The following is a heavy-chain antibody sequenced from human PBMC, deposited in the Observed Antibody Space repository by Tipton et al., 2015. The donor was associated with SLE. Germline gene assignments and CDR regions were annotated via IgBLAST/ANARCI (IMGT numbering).Heavy chain of an antibody. Sequence: GLVKPSETLSLTCTVSGGSMNDYYWSWIRQPPGKGLEWIGYIYYTGSSNHNPSLKGRVTMSVDTSKNQFSLKLSSVSAADTAVYFCAYLTGGGPIDYWGQGTLVTVSS. J-gene: IGHJ4*02. CDR1: GGSMNDYY. CDR3: AYLTGGGPIDY. V-gene: IGHV4-59*01. CDR2: IYYTGSS. D-gene: IGHD1-14*01.